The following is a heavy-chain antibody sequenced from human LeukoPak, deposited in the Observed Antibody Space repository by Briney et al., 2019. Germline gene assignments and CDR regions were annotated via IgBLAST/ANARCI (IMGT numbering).Heavy chain of an antibody. CDR2: ISYDGSNK. CDR1: GVTFRSYA. D-gene: IGHD1-26*01. V-gene: IGHV3-30*04. J-gene: IGHJ4*02. CDR3: SGGYLATSPIGY. Sequence: GGSLRLSCAASGVTFRSYAMHWVPEAPGKGLEGVADISYDGSNKYYADSVKGRFTISRDSSKNTLYVQKNRVRDADTAVCYCSGGYLATSPIGYWSQGTLVTVS.